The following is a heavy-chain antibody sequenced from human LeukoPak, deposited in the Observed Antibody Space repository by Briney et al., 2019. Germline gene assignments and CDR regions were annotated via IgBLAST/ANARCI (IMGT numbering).Heavy chain of an antibody. Sequence: PGGSLRLSCAASGFTFSSYAMSWVRQAPGKGLEWVSAISGSGGSTYYADSVKGRFTISRDNSKNTLYLQMNSLRAEDTAVYYCARDPHYYDSSGYYYPLPPPVPFDYWGQGTLVTVSS. CDR3: ARDPHYYDSSGYYYPLPPPVPFDY. CDR1: GFTFSSYA. J-gene: IGHJ4*02. D-gene: IGHD3-22*01. V-gene: IGHV3-23*01. CDR2: ISGSGGST.